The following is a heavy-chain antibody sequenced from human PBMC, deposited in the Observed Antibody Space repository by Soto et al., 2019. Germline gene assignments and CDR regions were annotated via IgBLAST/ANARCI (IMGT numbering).Heavy chain of an antibody. Sequence: QVQLVQSGAEVKKPGASVKVSCKASGYTFTSYEINWVRQATGQGLEWMGLMNPNSGDTGYAQKFQGRVTMTRNTSISTAYMELSSLRSEDTAVYYCARGALLWFGELLSWGQGTLVTVSS. D-gene: IGHD3-10*01. CDR1: GYTFTSYE. CDR3: ARGALLWFGELLS. CDR2: MNPNSGDT. V-gene: IGHV1-8*01. J-gene: IGHJ4*02.